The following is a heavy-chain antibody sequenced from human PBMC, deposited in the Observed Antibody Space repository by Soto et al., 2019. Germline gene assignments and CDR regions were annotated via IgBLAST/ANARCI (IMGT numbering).Heavy chain of an antibody. CDR2: ISSSSSYI. CDR1: GFTFSSYS. J-gene: IGHJ6*02. CDR3: ARDQSTYDFWSGYYSSYYYYGMDV. D-gene: IGHD3-3*01. V-gene: IGHV3-21*01. Sequence: EVQLVESGGGLVKPGGSLRLSCAASGFTFSSYSMNWVRQAPGKGLEWVSSISSSSSYIYYADSVKGRFTISRDNAKNSLYLQMNSLRAEDTAVYYCARDQSTYDFWSGYYSSYYYYGMDVWGQGTTVTVSS.